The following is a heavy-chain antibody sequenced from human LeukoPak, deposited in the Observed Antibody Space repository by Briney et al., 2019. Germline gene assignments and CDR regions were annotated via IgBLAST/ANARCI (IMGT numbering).Heavy chain of an antibody. CDR1: GYTFTGYY. J-gene: IGHJ4*02. D-gene: IGHD2-15*01. V-gene: IGHV1-2*02. Sequence: WASVKVSCKASGYTFTGYYMHWVRQAPGQGLEWMGWINPNSGGTNYAQKFQGRVTMTRDTSISTAYMELSRLRSDDTAVYYCARDFTRYCSGGSCYYGYWGQGTLVTVSS. CDR3: ARDFTRYCSGGSCYYGY. CDR2: INPNSGGT.